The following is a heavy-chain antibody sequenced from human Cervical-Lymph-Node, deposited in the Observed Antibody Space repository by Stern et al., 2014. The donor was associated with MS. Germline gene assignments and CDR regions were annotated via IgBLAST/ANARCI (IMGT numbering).Heavy chain of an antibody. Sequence: QLVESGGGLVQPGRSLRLSCAASGFTFADYAMHWVRQAPGKGLEWVSGISWNSGSIGYADSVTGRFTISRDNAKNSLYLQMNSLRAEDTALYYCAYANRQFQLLSAFDYWGQGTLVTVSS. J-gene: IGHJ4*02. CDR2: ISWNSGSI. V-gene: IGHV3-9*01. CDR1: GFTFADYA. D-gene: IGHD2-2*01. CDR3: AYANRQFQLLSAFDY.